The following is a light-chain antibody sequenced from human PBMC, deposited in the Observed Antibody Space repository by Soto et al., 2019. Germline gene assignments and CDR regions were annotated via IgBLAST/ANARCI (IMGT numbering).Light chain of an antibody. Sequence: QSVLTQPPSASGTPGQRVTISCSGSSSNIGSNTVNWYQQLPGTAPKLLNYSNNHRPSGVPDRFSGSKSGTSASLAISGLQSEDEADYYCAAWDDSLNGVVFGGGTKLTVL. CDR2: SNN. J-gene: IGLJ2*01. V-gene: IGLV1-44*01. CDR1: SSNIGSNT. CDR3: AAWDDSLNGVV.